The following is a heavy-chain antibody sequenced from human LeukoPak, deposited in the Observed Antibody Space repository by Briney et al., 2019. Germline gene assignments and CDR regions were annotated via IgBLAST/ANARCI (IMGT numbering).Heavy chain of an antibody. CDR3: AKVPYYDFWSGPGY. J-gene: IGHJ4*02. CDR2: ISGSGGST. V-gene: IGHV3-23*01. D-gene: IGHD3-3*01. Sequence: GGSLRLSCAASGFTFSSYAMSWVRQAPGKGLEWVSAISGSGGSTYYADSVKGRFTISRDNSKNTLYLQMNSLRAEDTAVYYCAKVPYYDFWSGPGYWGRGTLVTVSS. CDR1: GFTFSSYA.